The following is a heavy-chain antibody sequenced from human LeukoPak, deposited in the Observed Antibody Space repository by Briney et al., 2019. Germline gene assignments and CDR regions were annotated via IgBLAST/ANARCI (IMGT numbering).Heavy chain of an antibody. D-gene: IGHD1-26*01. CDR3: AREGPTTAFDY. CDR1: GGSFSGYY. CDR2: INHSGST. V-gene: IGHV4-34*01. Sequence: SETLSLTCAVYGGSFSGYYWSWIRQPPGKGLEWIGEINHSGSTNYNPSLKSRVTISVDTSKNQFSLKLSSVTAEDTAVYFCAREGPTTAFDYWGQGTLVTVSS. J-gene: IGHJ4*02.